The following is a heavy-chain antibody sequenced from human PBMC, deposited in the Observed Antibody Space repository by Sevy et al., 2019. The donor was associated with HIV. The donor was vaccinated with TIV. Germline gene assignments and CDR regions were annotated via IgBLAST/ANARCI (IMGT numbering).Heavy chain of an antibody. V-gene: IGHV3-33*01. CDR3: ARDSVWFDSVAGIRAFDM. CDR1: GFTFNSYG. D-gene: IGHD6-19*01. Sequence: GGSLRLSCEAPGFTFNSYGMHWVRQAPGKGLEWVAVIWYDGSNKYYADSVKGRFTISRDNSKNTLYLQMNSLRAEDTAVYYCARDSVWFDSVAGIRAFDMWGQGTMVTVSS. CDR2: IWYDGSNK. J-gene: IGHJ3*02.